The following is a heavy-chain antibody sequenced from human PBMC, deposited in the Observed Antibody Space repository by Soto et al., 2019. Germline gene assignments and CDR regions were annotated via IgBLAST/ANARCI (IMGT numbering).Heavy chain of an antibody. J-gene: IGHJ3*02. D-gene: IGHD3-22*01. Sequence: GGSLRLSCSASGFTFSSYAMHWARQAPGKGLEYVSAISNNGGSTYYADSVKGRFTISRDNSKNTLYLQMSSLRAEDTAVYYCVKPSSSGYYLDAFDIWGQGTMVTVSS. V-gene: IGHV3-64D*09. CDR1: GFTFSSYA. CDR3: VKPSSSGYYLDAFDI. CDR2: ISNNGGST.